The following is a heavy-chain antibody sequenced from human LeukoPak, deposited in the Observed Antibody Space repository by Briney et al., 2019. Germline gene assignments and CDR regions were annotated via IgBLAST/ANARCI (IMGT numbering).Heavy chain of an antibody. J-gene: IGHJ4*02. CDR3: ARDVGSGSGSSFFDY. D-gene: IGHD3-10*01. CDR1: GGSISSGDYY. V-gene: IGHV4-30-4*01. Sequence: SETLSLTCTVSGGSISSGDYYRSWIRQPPGKGLEWIGYIYYSGSTYYNPSLKSRVTISVDTSKNQFSLKLSSVTAADTAVYYCARDVGSGSGSSFFDYWGQGTLVTVSS. CDR2: IYYSGST.